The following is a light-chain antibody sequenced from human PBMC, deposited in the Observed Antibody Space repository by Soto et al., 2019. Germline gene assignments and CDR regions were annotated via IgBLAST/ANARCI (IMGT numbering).Light chain of an antibody. Sequence: EIVLTQSPGTLYLSPGERATLACRASQRVSSRYLAWYQQKPGQAPRLLMYGAYNRATGIPDRFSGSGSGTDFTLTISRLEPEDFALYFCQQYGSSPPFTFGQGTKVEIK. CDR2: GAY. CDR3: QQYGSSPPFT. CDR1: QRVSSRY. J-gene: IGKJ2*01. V-gene: IGKV3-20*01.